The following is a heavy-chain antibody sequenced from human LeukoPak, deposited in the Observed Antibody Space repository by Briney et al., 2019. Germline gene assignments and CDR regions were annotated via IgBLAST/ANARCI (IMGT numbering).Heavy chain of an antibody. CDR2: ISGSGGST. CDR1: GFTFSSYG. V-gene: IGHV3-23*01. J-gene: IGHJ4*02. D-gene: IGHD6-13*01. Sequence: PGGSLRLSCAASGFTFSSYGMSWVRQAPGRGLEWVSSISGSGGSTYYADSVKGRFTISRDNSENTLYLQMNSLRAEDTAVYYCARDWVAAADDFDYWGQGTLVTVSS. CDR3: ARDWVAAADDFDY.